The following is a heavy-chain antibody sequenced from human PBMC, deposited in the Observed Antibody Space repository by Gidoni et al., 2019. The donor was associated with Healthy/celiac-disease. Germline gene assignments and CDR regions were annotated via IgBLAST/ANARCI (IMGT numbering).Heavy chain of an antibody. D-gene: IGHD3-22*01. V-gene: IGHV4-31*03. J-gene: IGHJ4*02. CDR3: AREVPYYYDSSGYYDY. Sequence: QVQLPESGPGLVQPSQTLSLTCTVPGGSISSGGYYWSWIRQHPGKGLAWIGYIYYSGSTYYNPSLKSRVTISVDTSKNQFSLKLSSVTAADTAVYYCAREVPYYYDSSGYYDYWGQGTLVTVSS. CDR2: IYYSGST. CDR1: GGSISSGGYY.